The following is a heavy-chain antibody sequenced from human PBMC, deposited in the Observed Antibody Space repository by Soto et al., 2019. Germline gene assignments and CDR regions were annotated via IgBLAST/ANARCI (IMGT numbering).Heavy chain of an antibody. V-gene: IGHV3-73*02. CDR1: GFTFSGSA. J-gene: IGHJ6*02. CDR2: IRSKANSYAT. D-gene: IGHD4-17*01. CDR3: TRRYADLESYYYGMDV. Sequence: EVQLVESGGGLVQPGGSLKLSCAASGFTFSGSAMHWVRQASGKGLEWVGRIRSKANSYATAYAASVKGRFTISRDDSTTSAHLQMNSLKTEATAVYYCTRRYADLESYYYGMDVWGQGTTVTVSS.